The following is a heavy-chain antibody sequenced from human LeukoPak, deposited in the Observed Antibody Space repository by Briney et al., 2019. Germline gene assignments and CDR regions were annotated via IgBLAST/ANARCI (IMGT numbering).Heavy chain of an antibody. CDR3: AKGAAAGKVDWFDP. D-gene: IGHD6-13*01. CDR2: ITGYGAT. J-gene: IGHJ5*02. CDR1: GFTFSNFA. Sequence: SGGSLRLSCAASGFTFSNFAMMWVRQAPGTGLQWVPTITGYGATFYADSVRGRFTIFRDTSMNTLFLQMNSLGAEDTAVYYCAKGAAAGKVDWFDPWGRGTLVTVSS. V-gene: IGHV3-23*01.